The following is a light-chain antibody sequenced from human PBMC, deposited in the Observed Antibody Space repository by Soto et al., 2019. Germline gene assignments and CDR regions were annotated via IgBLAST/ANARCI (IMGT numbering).Light chain of an antibody. J-gene: IGKJ4*01. CDR3: QQFYDYPLT. V-gene: IGKV1D-13*01. CDR2: DAS. Sequence: AIQLTQSPSSLSASVGDRVTITCRASQDISTFFAWYQQKPGKAPKLLIYDASSLESGVPSRFSGSGSGADFTLTISRLQPEDFATYYCQQFYDYPLTFGGGTKVEIK. CDR1: QDISTF.